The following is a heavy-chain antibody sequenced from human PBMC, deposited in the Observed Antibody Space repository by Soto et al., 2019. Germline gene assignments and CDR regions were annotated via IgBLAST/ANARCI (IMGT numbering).Heavy chain of an antibody. J-gene: IGHJ5*02. CDR2: ISGSGGST. Sequence: EVQLLESGGGLVQPGGSLRLSCAASGFTFSSYAMSWVRQAPGKGLEWVSAISGSGGSTYYADSVKGRFTISRDNSKNTLYLQMNSLRAEDTAVYYCAKDRGWFGELWFGWFDPWGQGTLVTVSS. D-gene: IGHD3-10*01. CDR1: GFTFSSYA. CDR3: AKDRGWFGELWFGWFDP. V-gene: IGHV3-23*01.